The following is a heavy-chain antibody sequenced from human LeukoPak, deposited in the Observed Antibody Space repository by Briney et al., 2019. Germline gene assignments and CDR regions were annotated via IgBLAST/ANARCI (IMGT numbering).Heavy chain of an antibody. CDR3: ARYIPPYYYDSSGYYHAFDI. CDR2: IYYSGST. D-gene: IGHD3-22*01. CDR1: GGSISSYY. Sequence: SETLSPTCTVSGGSISSYYWSWIRQPPGKGLEWIGYIYYSGSTNYNRSLKSRVTISVDTSKNQFSLKLSSVTAADTAVYYCARYIPPYYYDSSGYYHAFDIWGQGTMVTVSS. J-gene: IGHJ3*02. V-gene: IGHV4-59*01.